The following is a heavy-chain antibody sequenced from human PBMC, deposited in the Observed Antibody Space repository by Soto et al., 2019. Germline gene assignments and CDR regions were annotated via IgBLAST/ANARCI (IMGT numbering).Heavy chain of an antibody. D-gene: IGHD6-25*01. CDR1: GDSISSDY. CDR3: GRDWYSSDMDV. V-gene: IGHV4-59*01. CDR2: IYHSGRT. J-gene: IGHJ6*02. Sequence: SETLSLTCTVYGDSISSDYWSWIRQPPGKGLELIGYIYHSGRTNNNPSLKSRVTISVATSKSQFSLELSPVTAAGTAVSYCGRDWYSSDMDVWGQGTTVTVSS.